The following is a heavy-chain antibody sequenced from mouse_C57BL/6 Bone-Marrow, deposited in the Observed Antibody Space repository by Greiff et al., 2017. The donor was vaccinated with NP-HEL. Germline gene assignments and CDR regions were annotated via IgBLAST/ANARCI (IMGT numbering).Heavy chain of an antibody. J-gene: IGHJ1*03. CDR2: IHPNSGST. V-gene: IGHV1-64*01. Sequence: QVQLQQPGAELVKPGASVKLSCKASGYTFTSYWMHWVKQRPGQGLEWIGMIHPNSGSTNYNEKFKRKATLTVDKSSSTAYMHLSSLTSEDSAVYYGAKRGTYCDVWGTGTTVTVSS. CDR1: GYTFTSYW. CDR3: AKRGTYCDV. D-gene: IGHD3-3*01.